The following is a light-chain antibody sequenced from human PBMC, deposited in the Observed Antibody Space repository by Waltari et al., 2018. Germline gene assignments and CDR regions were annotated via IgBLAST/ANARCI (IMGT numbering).Light chain of an antibody. CDR1: SSDVGGYNY. Sequence: HSALTQPRSVSGSPGQSVTISCTGTSSDVGGYNYVSWYQQHPGKAPRVIIYDGSERPSGFPHRFSGSKSGNTASLTISGLQAEDEADYYCCSYAGSYIWLFGRGTKLTVL. V-gene: IGLV2-11*01. J-gene: IGLJ3*02. CDR3: CSYAGSYIWL. CDR2: DGS.